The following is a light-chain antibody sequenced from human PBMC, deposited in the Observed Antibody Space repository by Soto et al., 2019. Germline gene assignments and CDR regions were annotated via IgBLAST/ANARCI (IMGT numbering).Light chain of an antibody. J-gene: IGLJ3*02. CDR3: SSYTSSER. CDR1: SSDVGGYNY. CDR2: DVS. V-gene: IGLV2-14*01. Sequence: QSALTQPASVSGSPGQSITISCTGTSSDVGGYNYVSWYQQHPGKAPKLMIYDVSNRPSGVSNRFSGSKSGNTASLTISGLQAEDEADYYCSSYTSSERFGGGTKLTVL.